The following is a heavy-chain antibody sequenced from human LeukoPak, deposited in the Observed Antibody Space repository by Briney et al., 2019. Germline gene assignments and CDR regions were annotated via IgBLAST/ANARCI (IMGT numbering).Heavy chain of an antibody. V-gene: IGHV3-21*01. Sequence: GGSLRLSCAASGFTFSSYSMNWVRQAPGKGLEWVSSISSSSSYIYYADSVKGRFTISRDNAKNSLYLQMNSLRAEDMAVYYCARDGLRYSSSWYPYYYYGMDVWGQGTMVTVSS. J-gene: IGHJ6*02. CDR2: ISSSSSYI. CDR3: ARDGLRYSSSWYPYYYYGMDV. CDR1: GFTFSSYS. D-gene: IGHD6-13*01.